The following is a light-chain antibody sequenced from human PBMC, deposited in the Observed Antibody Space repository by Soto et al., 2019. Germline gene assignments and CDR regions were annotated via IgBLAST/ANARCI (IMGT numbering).Light chain of an antibody. J-gene: IGKJ4*01. CDR1: QSVSSSY. V-gene: IGKV3-20*01. CDR2: GAS. CDR3: QEYGNSPLT. Sequence: EIVLTQSPGTLSLSPGERVTLSCRASQSVSSSYLGWYQQRPGQAPRLLIYGASNRATGIPDRFSGSGSGTDFTLTISRLEPEDFAVYYYQEYGNSPLTFGGGAKVDI.